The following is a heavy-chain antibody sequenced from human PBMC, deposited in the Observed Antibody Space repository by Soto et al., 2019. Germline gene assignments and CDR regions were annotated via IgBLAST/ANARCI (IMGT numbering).Heavy chain of an antibody. D-gene: IGHD2-2*03. V-gene: IGHV4-39*01. CDR3: ARLDIVVVAGFDP. Sequence: SETLSLTCTVSGCSISSSSYYWGWIRQPPGKGLEWIGSIYYSGSTYYNPSLKSRVTISVDTSKNQFSLKLSSVTAADTAVYYCARLDIVVVAGFDPWGQGTLVTVSS. CDR2: IYYSGST. CDR1: GCSISSSSYY. J-gene: IGHJ5*02.